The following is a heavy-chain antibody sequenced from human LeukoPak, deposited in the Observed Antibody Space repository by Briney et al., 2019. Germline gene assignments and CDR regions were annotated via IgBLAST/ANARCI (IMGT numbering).Heavy chain of an antibody. CDR2: INSDGSST. CDR3: ARFGMDYFDY. CDR1: GFTFSTYW. V-gene: IGHV3-74*03. D-gene: IGHD1-14*01. Sequence: GGSLRLSCAASGFTFSTYWMHWVRQAPGKGLEWVSRINSDGSSTMYADSVEGRFTISRDNAKNRVFLQINSLRAEDTAFYYCARFGMDYFDYWGQGTLVTVSS. J-gene: IGHJ4*02.